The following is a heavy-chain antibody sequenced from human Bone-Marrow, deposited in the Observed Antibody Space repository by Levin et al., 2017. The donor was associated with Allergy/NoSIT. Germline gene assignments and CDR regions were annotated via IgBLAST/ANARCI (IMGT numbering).Heavy chain of an antibody. V-gene: IGHV3-23*01. CDR1: GFTFSSYA. CDR2: ISGSGGST. D-gene: IGHD2-15*01. J-gene: IGHJ5*02. CDR3: AKMGAAIVVVVAAGLGGFDP. Sequence: SCAASGFTFSSYAMSWVRQAPGKGLEWVSAISGSGGSTYYADSVKGRFTISRDNSKNTLYLQMNSLRAEDTAVYYCAKMGAAIVVVVAAGLGGFDPWGQGTLVTVSS.